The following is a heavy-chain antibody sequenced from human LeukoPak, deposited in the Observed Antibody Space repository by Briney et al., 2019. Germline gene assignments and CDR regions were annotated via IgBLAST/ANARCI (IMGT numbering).Heavy chain of an antibody. CDR3: TRDGIPETNWSGYYIDY. Sequence: GGSLRLSCTASGFTFGDYAMSWVRQAPGKGLEWVGFIRSRTHGGTTEFAAPVKDRFSISRDDSKRIAYLQMNSLKTEDTAVYYCTRDGIPETNWSGYYIDYWGQGTLVTVFS. CDR1: GFTFGDYA. CDR2: IRSRTHGGTT. J-gene: IGHJ4*02. V-gene: IGHV3-49*04. D-gene: IGHD3-3*01.